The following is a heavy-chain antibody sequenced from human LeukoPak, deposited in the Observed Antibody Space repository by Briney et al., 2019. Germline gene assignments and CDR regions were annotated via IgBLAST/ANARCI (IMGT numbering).Heavy chain of an antibody. CDR3: ASAGRYYDFWSDTDY. J-gene: IGHJ4*02. Sequence: GGSLRLSCAASGFTFSSYWMSWVRQAPGKGLEWVANIKQDGSEKYYVDSVKGRFTISRDNAKNSLYLQMNSLRAEDTAVYYCASAGRYYDFWSDTDYWGQGTLVTVSS. CDR1: GFTFSSYW. CDR2: IKQDGSEK. D-gene: IGHD3-3*01. V-gene: IGHV3-7*01.